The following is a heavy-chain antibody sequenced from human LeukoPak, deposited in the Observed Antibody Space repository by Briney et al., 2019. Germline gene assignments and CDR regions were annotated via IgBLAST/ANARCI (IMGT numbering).Heavy chain of an antibody. CDR1: GYTLTSYY. CDR3: ARGTLRYFDF. V-gene: IGHV1-46*01. CDR2: INPSGGRT. Sequence: GSVKVSCKASGYTLTSYYMHWVRQAPGQGPEWMGVINPSGGRTTSYAQKIQGRVTMTRDTSMSTVNMELSSLRSEDTAVYYCARGTLRYFDFWGQGTLVTVSS. J-gene: IGHJ4*02. D-gene: IGHD3-9*01.